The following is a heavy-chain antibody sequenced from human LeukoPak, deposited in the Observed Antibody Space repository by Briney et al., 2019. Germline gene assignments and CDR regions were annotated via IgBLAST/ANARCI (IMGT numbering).Heavy chain of an antibody. J-gene: IGHJ5*02. CDR2: VHPNSGNT. CDR3: ARGPRNDP. CDR1: GYPFSTYE. D-gene: IGHD1-14*01. Sequence: ASGKVSCKPSGYPFSTYEINWVRRAAGQGLEWMGWVHPNSGNTAYAQKFQGRVTMTRDTSISTAYMELRGLRSDDTAVYFCARGPRNDPWGQGTLVTVSS. V-gene: IGHV1-8*01.